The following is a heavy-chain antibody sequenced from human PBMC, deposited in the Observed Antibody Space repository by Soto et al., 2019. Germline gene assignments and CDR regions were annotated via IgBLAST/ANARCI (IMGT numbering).Heavy chain of an antibody. D-gene: IGHD2-2*02. V-gene: IGHV4-38-2*02. J-gene: IGHJ5*02. Sequence: SETLSLTCAVSGYSISSGYYWGWIRQPPGKGLEWIGSIYHSGSTYYNPSLKSRVTISVDTSKNQFSLKLSSVTAADTAVYYCARDLPDCSTSCYTKYNWFDPWGQGTLVTVSS. CDR2: IYHSGST. CDR1: GYSISSGYY. CDR3: ARDLPDCSTSCYTKYNWFDP.